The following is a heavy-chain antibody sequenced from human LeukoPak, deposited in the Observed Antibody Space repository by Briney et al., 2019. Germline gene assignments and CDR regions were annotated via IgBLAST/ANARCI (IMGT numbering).Heavy chain of an antibody. Sequence: ASVKVSCKASGYTFTSYGISWVRQAPGQGLEWMGWISAYNGNTNYAQKFQGRVTITADKSTSTAYMELSSLRSEDTAVYYCAREKGGGYDFYYGMDVWGQGTTVTVSS. CDR1: GYTFTSYG. V-gene: IGHV1-18*01. D-gene: IGHD5-12*01. CDR3: AREKGGGYDFYYGMDV. CDR2: ISAYNGNT. J-gene: IGHJ6*02.